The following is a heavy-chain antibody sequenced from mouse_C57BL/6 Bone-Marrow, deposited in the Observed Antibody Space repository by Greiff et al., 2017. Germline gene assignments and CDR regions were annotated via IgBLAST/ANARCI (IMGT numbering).Heavy chain of an antibody. J-gene: IGHJ2*01. CDR2: IYPRDGST. V-gene: IGHV1-85*01. Sequence: VKVVESGPELVKPGASVKLSCKASGYTFTSYDINWVKQRPGQGLEWIGWIYPRDGSTKYNEKFKGKATLTVDTSASTAYMELHSLTSEDSAVYFCARSDYDGYYLYYFDYWGQGTTLTVSS. D-gene: IGHD2-3*01. CDR1: GYTFTSYD. CDR3: ARSDYDGYYLYYFDY.